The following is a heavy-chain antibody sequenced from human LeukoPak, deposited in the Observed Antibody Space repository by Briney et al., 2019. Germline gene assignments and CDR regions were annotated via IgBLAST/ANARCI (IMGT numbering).Heavy chain of an antibody. J-gene: IGHJ4*02. CDR3: ARDQVQGSSRWYSTDFDY. CDR2: ISAYNGNT. D-gene: IGHD6-19*01. V-gene: IGHV1-18*01. CDR1: GYTFTSYG. Sequence: ASVKVSCKASGYTFTSYGISWVRQAPGQGLEWMGWISAYNGNTNYAQKLQGRVTMTTDTSTGTAYMELRSLRSDDTAVYYCARDQVQGSSRWYSTDFDYWGQGTLVTVSS.